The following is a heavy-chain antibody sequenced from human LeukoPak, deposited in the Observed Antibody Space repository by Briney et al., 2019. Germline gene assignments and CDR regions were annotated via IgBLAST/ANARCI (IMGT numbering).Heavy chain of an antibody. J-gene: IGHJ4*02. V-gene: IGHV3-21*01. CDR3: ARDRRYDFWSGTLGKFGY. D-gene: IGHD3-3*01. CDR1: GFTFSRYS. CDR2: ISSSSSYI. Sequence: GGSLRLSCAASGFTFSRYSMNWVRQAPGKGLECVSSISSSSSYIYYADSVKGRFTISRDNAKNSLYLQMNSLRAEDTAVYYCARDRRYDFWSGTLGKFGYWGQGTLVTVSS.